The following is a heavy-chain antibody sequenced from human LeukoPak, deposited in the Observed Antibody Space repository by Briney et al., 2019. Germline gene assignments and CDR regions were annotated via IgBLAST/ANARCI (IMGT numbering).Heavy chain of an antibody. D-gene: IGHD6-6*01. CDR1: GGSISSGGYS. Sequence: SETLSLTCAVSGGSISSGGYSWSWIRQPPGKGLEWIGYIYHSGSTNYNPSLKSRVTISVDTSKNQFSLKLSSVTAADTAVYYCARDPQLALLGPTRRYYYYGMDVWGQGTTVTVSS. J-gene: IGHJ6*02. CDR2: IYHSGST. CDR3: ARDPQLALLGPTRRYYYYGMDV. V-gene: IGHV4-30-2*01.